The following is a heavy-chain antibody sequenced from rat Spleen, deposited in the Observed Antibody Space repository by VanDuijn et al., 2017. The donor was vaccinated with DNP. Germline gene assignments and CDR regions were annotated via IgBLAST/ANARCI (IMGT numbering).Heavy chain of an antibody. CDR2: IIYDGSST. V-gene: IGHV5-7*01. CDR1: GFTFSNYY. D-gene: IGHD1-6*01. Sequence: EVQLVESGGGLVQPGRSLKLSCAASGFTFSNYYMAWVRQAPTKGLEWVATIIYDGSSTYYRDSVKGRFIIPRNNAKSTLYLQMDSLRSEDTATYYCATHKGRKRIIPNYFDYWGQGVMVTVSS. J-gene: IGHJ2*01. CDR3: ATHKGRKRIIPNYFDY.